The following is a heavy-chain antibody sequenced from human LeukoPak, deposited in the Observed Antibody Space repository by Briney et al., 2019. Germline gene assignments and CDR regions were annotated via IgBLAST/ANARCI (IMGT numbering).Heavy chain of an antibody. CDR2: INEDGSEN. Sequence: GGSLRLSCAASGFTFSYYSMSWVRQAPGKGLEWVANINEDGSENYYVDSVKGRFTISRDNAKNSLYLQMNSLRAEDTAVYYCARVWGPMAVPYFDYWGQGTLVTVSS. D-gene: IGHD3-16*01. CDR1: GFTFSYYS. J-gene: IGHJ4*02. V-gene: IGHV3-7*03. CDR3: ARVWGPMAVPYFDY.